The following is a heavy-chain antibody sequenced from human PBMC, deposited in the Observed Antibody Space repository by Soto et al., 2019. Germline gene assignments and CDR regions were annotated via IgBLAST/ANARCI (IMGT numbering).Heavy chain of an antibody. J-gene: IGHJ6*01. CDR1: GFTFSSYA. CDR2: ISGSGGST. Sequence: QAGGSLRLSCAASGFTFSSYAMSWVRQAPGKGLEWVSAISGSGGSTYYADSVKGRFTISRDNSKNTLYLQMNSLRAEDTAVYYCAKDRRGYSYGFWKDYYYYYGMDVWGQGTTVTVS. D-gene: IGHD5-18*01. CDR3: AKDRRGYSYGFWKDYYYYYGMDV. V-gene: IGHV3-23*01.